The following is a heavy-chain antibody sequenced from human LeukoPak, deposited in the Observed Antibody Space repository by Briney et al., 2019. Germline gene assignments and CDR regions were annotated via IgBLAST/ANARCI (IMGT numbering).Heavy chain of an antibody. CDR1: GFTFSNYA. CDR2: ISYDGSNK. V-gene: IGHV3-30*18. Sequence: PGGSLRLSCAASGFTFSNYAMSWVCQAPGKGLEWVAVISYDGSNKYYADSVKGRFTISRDNSKNTLCLQMNSLRAEDTAVYYCAKEAQFRGSSGWDKTWDYFDYWGQGTLVTVSS. J-gene: IGHJ4*02. CDR3: AKEAQFRGSSGWDKTWDYFDY. D-gene: IGHD6-19*01.